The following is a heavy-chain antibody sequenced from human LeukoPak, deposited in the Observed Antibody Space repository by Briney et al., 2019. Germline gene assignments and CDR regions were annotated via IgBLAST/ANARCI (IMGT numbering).Heavy chain of an antibody. CDR1: GYTLTELS. CDR2: FDPEDGET. CDR3: ATTRGGGWYFDL. V-gene: IGHV1-24*01. D-gene: IGHD2-15*01. Sequence: VASVKVSCKVSGYTLTELSMHWVRQAPGKGLEWMGGFDPEDGETICAQKFQGRVTMTEDTSTDTAYMDLSSLRSEDTAVYYCATTRGGGWYFDLWGRGTLVTVSS. J-gene: IGHJ2*01.